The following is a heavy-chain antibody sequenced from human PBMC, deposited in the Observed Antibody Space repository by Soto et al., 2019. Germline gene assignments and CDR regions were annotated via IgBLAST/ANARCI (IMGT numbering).Heavy chain of an antibody. D-gene: IGHD2-2*01. J-gene: IGHJ5*02. CDR3: ARARVPYVIEGIRFWFDP. Sequence: GGSLRLSCEASGFTFSSYEMNWVRQAPGKGLEWVSYISSSGTTIYYADSVKGRFTISRDNAKNSLYLQMHSLRAEDTAVYYCARARVPYVIEGIRFWFDPWGQGALVTVSS. CDR1: GFTFSSYE. CDR2: ISSSGTTI. V-gene: IGHV3-48*03.